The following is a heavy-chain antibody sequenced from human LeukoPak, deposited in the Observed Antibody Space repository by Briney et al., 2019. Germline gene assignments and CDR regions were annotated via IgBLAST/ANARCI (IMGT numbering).Heavy chain of an antibody. J-gene: IGHJ3*02. CDR1: GFTFDDYA. D-gene: IGHD1-26*01. CDR2: ISWNSGSI. V-gene: IGHV3-9*01. Sequence: PGGSLRLSCAASGFTFDDYAMHWVRQAPGKGLEWVSGISWNSGSIGYADSVKGRFTISRDNAKNSLYLQMNSLRAEDTALYYCAKDIGRAPSSADAFDIWGQGTMVTVSS. CDR3: AKDIGRAPSSADAFDI.